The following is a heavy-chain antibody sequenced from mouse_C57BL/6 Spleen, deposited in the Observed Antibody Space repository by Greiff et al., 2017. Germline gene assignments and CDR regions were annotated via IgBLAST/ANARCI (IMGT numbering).Heavy chain of an antibody. CDR1: GYSFTGYY. Sequence: VQLKESGPELVKPGASVKISCKASGYSFTGYYLNWVKQSPEKSLEWIGEINPSTGGTTYNQKFKAKATLTVDKSSSTTYMQLKSLTSEDSAVYYCARDSKGDYTKDYWSQGTSVTVSS. CDR2: INPSTGGT. V-gene: IGHV1-42*01. CDR3: ARDSKGDYTKDY. D-gene: IGHD2-5*01. J-gene: IGHJ4*01.